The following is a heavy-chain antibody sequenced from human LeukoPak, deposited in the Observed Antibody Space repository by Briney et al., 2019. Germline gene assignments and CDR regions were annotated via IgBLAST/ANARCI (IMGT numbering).Heavy chain of an antibody. Sequence: GGSLRLSCAASGFTFNNYAMHWVRQAPGKGLEWVSIASRTGGTTNYADSVNGRFIISRDNSKNTQYLQMNNVRIEDTAIYYCAKTKQLAMADGSDGFDVWGRGTMVSVS. CDR2: ASRTGGTT. CDR1: GFTFNNYA. CDR3: AKTKQLAMADGSDGFDV. D-gene: IGHD5-24*01. J-gene: IGHJ3*01. V-gene: IGHV3-23*01.